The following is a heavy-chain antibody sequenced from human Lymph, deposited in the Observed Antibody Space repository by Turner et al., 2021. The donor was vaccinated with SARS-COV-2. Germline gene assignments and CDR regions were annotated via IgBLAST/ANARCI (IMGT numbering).Heavy chain of an antibody. Sequence: VQLVESGGGLVQPGRSLRPSCAASGFTFDEYVMHWVRQAPGKGLEWVSGISWNSGSIGYADSVKGRFTISRDNAKNSLYLQMNSLRAEDTALYYCAKGRRFGMDVWGQGTTVTVSS. CDR2: ISWNSGSI. V-gene: IGHV3-9*01. J-gene: IGHJ6*02. CDR1: GFTFDEYV. CDR3: AKGRRFGMDV.